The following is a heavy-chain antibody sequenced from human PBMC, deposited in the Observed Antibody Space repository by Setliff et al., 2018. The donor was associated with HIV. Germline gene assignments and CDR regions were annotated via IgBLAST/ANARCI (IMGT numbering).Heavy chain of an antibody. Sequence: KASETLSLTCAVYGGSFSGYYWSWIRQPPGKGLEWIGEINHSGSTNYNPSLKSRFTISRDNGKNLLYLQMNSLRAEDTAIYYCARGGKLQHFDWPSYAMDVWGQGTTVTVSS. CDR2: INHSGST. D-gene: IGHD3-9*01. CDR3: ARGGKLQHFDWPSYAMDV. J-gene: IGHJ6*02. CDR1: GGSFSGYY. V-gene: IGHV4-34*01.